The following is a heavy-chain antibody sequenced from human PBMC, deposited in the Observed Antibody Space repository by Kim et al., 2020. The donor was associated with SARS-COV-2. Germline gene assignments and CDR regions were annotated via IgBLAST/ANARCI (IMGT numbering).Heavy chain of an antibody. D-gene: IGHD3-22*01. CDR3: ARDNYYSLDN. V-gene: IGHV3-74*01. Sequence: GGYLRLSCAASGCSFSTTWMNWVRQAPGKGLVWVSRIHSDGIGTIDADSVKCRFTITIDNASNTLYLQMNSLRAEDTAFYYFARDNYYSLDNWCQVTLFT. J-gene: IGHJ4*02. CDR2: IHSDGIGT. CDR1: GCSFSTTW.